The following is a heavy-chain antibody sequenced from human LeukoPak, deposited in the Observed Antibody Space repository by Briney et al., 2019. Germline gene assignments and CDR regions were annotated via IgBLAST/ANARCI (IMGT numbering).Heavy chain of an antibody. V-gene: IGHV3-23*01. CDR1: GFTFSSYA. CDR2: MSGGGGST. J-gene: IGHJ4*02. D-gene: IGHD1-7*01. Sequence: PGGSLRLSCAASGFTFSSYAMSWVRQAPGKGLEWVSSMSGGGGSTYHADSVKGRFTISRDISKNTLYLQMTSLRAEDTAVYFCATVRQGTTRGFEYWGQGTLVTVSS. CDR3: ATVRQGTTRGFEY.